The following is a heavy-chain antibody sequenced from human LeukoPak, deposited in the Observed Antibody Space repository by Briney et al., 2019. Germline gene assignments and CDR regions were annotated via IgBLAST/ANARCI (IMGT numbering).Heavy chain of an antibody. CDR2: IIPILGIA. CDR3: ARRLGSYMRDY. V-gene: IGHV1-69*02. Sequence: GASVKVSCKASGGTFSSYTISWVRQAPGQGLEWMGRIIPILGIANYAQKFQGRVTITADKSTSTAYMELSSLRSEDTAVYYCARRLGSYMRDYWGQGTLVTVSS. J-gene: IGHJ4*02. CDR1: GGTFSSYT. D-gene: IGHD3-10*01.